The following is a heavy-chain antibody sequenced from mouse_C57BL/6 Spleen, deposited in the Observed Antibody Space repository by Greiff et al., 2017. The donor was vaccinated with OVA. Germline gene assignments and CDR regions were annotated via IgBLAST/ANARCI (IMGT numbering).Heavy chain of an antibody. CDR1: GYSFTGYY. D-gene: IGHD1-1*02. J-gene: IGHJ4*01. V-gene: IGHV1-42*01. Sequence: EVMLVESGPELVKPGASVKISCKASGYSFTGYYMNWVKQSPEKSLEWIGEINPSTGGTTYNQKFKAKATLTVDKSSSTAYMQLKSLTSEDSAVYYCASGDYYAMDYWGQGTSVTVSS. CDR3: ASGDYYAMDY. CDR2: INPSTGGT.